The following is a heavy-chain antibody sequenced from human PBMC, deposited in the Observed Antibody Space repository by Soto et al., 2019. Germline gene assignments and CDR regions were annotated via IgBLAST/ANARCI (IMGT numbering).Heavy chain of an antibody. Sequence: QVQLQESGPGLVKPSETLSLTCTVSGGSMRGQHWSWIRQPPGKGLEWIGHHSDSTNYNPSLKSRITISTATSTNQFSLKLSSVTAADPAVYYCATYTVGEGGRGYWGQGTLVTVSS. D-gene: IGHD3-16*01. CDR2: HHSDST. V-gene: IGHV4-4*08. J-gene: IGHJ1*01. CDR3: ATYTVGEGGRGY. CDR1: GGSMRGQH.